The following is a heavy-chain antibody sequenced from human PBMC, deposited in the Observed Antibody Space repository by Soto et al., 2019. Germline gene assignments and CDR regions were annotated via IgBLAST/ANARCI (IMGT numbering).Heavy chain of an antibody. D-gene: IGHD2-2*01. CDR2: INDNSRAI. CDR3: AKDLTGYAMGV. Sequence: PGGSLRLSCAASGFSFSTSQMDWVRQAPGKGLEWVAYINDNSRAIFYADSVRGRFTISRDNAANSLFLQMNSLRGEDTAVYYCAKDLTGYAMGVWGQGTTVTVSS. J-gene: IGHJ6*02. CDR1: GFSFSTSQ. V-gene: IGHV3-48*03.